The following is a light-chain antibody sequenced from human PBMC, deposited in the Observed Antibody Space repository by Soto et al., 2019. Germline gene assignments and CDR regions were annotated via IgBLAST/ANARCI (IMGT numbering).Light chain of an antibody. V-gene: IGLV2-14*01. CDR2: EVT. CDR3: SSHTSSNTQV. J-gene: IGLJ1*01. CDR1: SRDVGGYNY. Sequence: QSLPSHASSVSVSPGQSITISCPRTSRDVGGYNYVSWYQQHPGKATNRRTYEVTTRPSGVSNRFSGSQTGNTAPLTISGLQSEDEAEYYCSSHTSSNTQVFGTGTKVTVL.